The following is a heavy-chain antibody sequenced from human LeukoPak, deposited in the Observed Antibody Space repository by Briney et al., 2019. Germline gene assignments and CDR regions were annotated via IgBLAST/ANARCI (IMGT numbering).Heavy chain of an antibody. V-gene: IGHV1-2*02. CDR2: INPNSGGT. CDR3: AVYGSGSYYKGHYFDY. D-gene: IGHD3-10*01. J-gene: IGHJ4*02. Sequence: GASVKVSCKASGYTFTGYYMHWVRQAPGQGLEWMGWINPNSGGTNYAQKFQGRVTMTRDTSISTAYMELSRLRSDDTAVYYCAVYGSGSYYKGHYFDYWGQGTLVTVSS. CDR1: GYTFTGYY.